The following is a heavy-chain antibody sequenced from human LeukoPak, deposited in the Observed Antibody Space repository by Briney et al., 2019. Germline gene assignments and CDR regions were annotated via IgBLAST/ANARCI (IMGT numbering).Heavy chain of an antibody. CDR2: IKPYSGGT. D-gene: IGHD6-6*01. CDR3: ARRVRLYSSSCMRGYFDY. J-gene: IGHJ4*03. V-gene: IGHV1-2*02. Sequence: ASVKVSRKASGYTFTGYYMHLVRLAPGEGLEWMGGIKPYSGGTNYEQKLQGRVTMTRDTSISTDYMELRRLRSDDTAVYDCARRVRLYSSSCMRGYFDYWGQGTLVTVSS. CDR1: GYTFTGYY.